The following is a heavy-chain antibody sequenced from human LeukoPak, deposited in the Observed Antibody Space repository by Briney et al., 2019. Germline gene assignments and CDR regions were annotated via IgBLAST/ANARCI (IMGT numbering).Heavy chain of an antibody. J-gene: IGHJ4*02. D-gene: IGHD3-22*01. Sequence: GGSLRLSCAAFGFTFSSYAMSWVRQAPQKGLEWVLGISGSGDNTYYANSVKGRFTISRDNSKNTLYMQVNSLGTEDTAAYYCAKGSYYDRSGSFYFDYWGQGTLVTVSS. CDR2: ISGSGDNT. CDR1: GFTFSSYA. V-gene: IGHV3-23*01. CDR3: AKGSYYDRSGSFYFDY.